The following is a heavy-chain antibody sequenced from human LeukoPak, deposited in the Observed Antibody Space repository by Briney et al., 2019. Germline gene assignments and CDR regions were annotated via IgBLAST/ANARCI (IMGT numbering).Heavy chain of an antibody. J-gene: IGHJ4*02. CDR2: MNPNSGNT. CDR1: GYTFTSYD. D-gene: IGHD3-22*01. V-gene: IGHV1-8*01. CDR3: ARACDSSGYYLGY. Sequence: WASVKVSCKASGYTFTSYDINWVRQAPGQGVEWMGWMNPNSGNTGYAQTFQGRVTMTRNTSISTAYMELSSLRSEDTAVYYCARACDSSGYYLGYWGQGTLVTVSS.